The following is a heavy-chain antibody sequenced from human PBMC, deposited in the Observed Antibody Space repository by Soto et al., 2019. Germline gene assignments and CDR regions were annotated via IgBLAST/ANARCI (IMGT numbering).Heavy chain of an antibody. V-gene: IGHV1-58*01. J-gene: IGHJ6*02. CDR2: IVVGSGNT. Sequence: ASVKVSCKASGFTFTSSAVQWVRQARGQRLEWIGWIVVGSGNTNYAQKFQERVTITRDMSTSTAYMELSSLRSEDTAVYYCAAGNSNYLLYYYYGMDVWGQGTTVTVSS. D-gene: IGHD4-4*01. CDR1: GFTFTSSA. CDR3: AAGNSNYLLYYYYGMDV.